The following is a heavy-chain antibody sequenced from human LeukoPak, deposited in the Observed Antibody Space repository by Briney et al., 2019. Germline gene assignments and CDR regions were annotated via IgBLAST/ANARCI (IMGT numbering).Heavy chain of an antibody. V-gene: IGHV3-53*01. CDR3: AKDVNYYDSSGYSIFQH. D-gene: IGHD3-22*01. Sequence: GGSLTLSCTVSGFTFSSNSMSWVRQAPGKGLEWVSFIYSDNTHCSDSVKGRFTISRDNSKNTLYLQMNSLRAEDTAVYYCAKDVNYYDSSGYSIFQHWGQGTLVTVSS. CDR2: IYSDNT. CDR1: GFTFSSNS. J-gene: IGHJ1*01.